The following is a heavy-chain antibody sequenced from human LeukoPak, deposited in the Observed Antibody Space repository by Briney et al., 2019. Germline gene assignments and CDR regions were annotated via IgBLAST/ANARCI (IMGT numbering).Heavy chain of an antibody. CDR2: IYYSGTT. J-gene: IGHJ4*02. D-gene: IGHD6-13*01. CDR3: ARLSSSLSGSKFDY. Sequence: SETLSFSCSGSACSIRSYYWSWIRQPPGQGLEWIGYIYYSGTTNYNPSLKSRVTISVDTSKNHFSLKLSSVTAADTAVYYCARLSSSLSGSKFDYWGQGTLVAVSS. CDR1: ACSIRSYY. V-gene: IGHV4-59*08.